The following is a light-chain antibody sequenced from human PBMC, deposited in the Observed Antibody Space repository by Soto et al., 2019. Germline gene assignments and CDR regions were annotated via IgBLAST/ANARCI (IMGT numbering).Light chain of an antibody. Sequence: EILMTQSPVTLSVSPGESATLSCRASQSVAYNLAWYQQKPGQAPRLLIYGASTRATDIPARFSGSGFGREFTLTINSLQSEEFAVYYCQQYNDWPPYTFGRGTKLHIK. CDR3: QQYNDWPPYT. J-gene: IGKJ2*01. CDR1: QSVAYN. V-gene: IGKV3-15*01. CDR2: GAS.